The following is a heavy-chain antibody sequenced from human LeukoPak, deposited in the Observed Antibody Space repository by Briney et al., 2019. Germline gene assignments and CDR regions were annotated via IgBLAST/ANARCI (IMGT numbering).Heavy chain of an antibody. CDR1: GFTFSDYW. CDR3: ARPRDSGWSKTWDY. CDR2: IKQDGSEK. V-gene: IGHV3-7*03. D-gene: IGHD6-13*01. J-gene: IGHJ4*02. Sequence: GGSLRLSCATSGFTFSDYWMNWVRQAPGKGLEWVANIKQDGSEKYYVDSVKGRFTISRDNAKNSLYLQMNSLRAEDTAVYYCARPRDSGWSKTWDYWGQGTLVTVSS.